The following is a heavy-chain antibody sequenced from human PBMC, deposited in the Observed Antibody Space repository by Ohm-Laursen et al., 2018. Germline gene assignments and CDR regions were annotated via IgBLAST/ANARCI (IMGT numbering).Heavy chain of an antibody. J-gene: IGHJ4*02. V-gene: IGHV3-48*03. CDR3: ARLYYYDNSGYYDDY. D-gene: IGHD3-22*01. CDR1: GFTFSTYE. Sequence: GSLRLSCSASGFTFSTYEMNWVRQAPGKGLEWVSDISSGGRTIHYSDSVRGRFTISRDNAKNSLYLQTNSLRAEDTAIYYCARLYYYDNSGYYDDYWGQGTLVTVSS. CDR2: ISSGGRTI.